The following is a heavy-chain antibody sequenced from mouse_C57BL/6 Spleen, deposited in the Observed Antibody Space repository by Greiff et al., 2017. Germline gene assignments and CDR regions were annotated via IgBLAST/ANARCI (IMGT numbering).Heavy chain of an antibody. Sequence: QVQLKQPGTELVKPGASVKLSCKASGYTFTSSWMHWVKQRPGQGLEWIGNITPSNGGTNYNEKFKSKATLTVDKSSSTADMQLSSLTSEDSAVYYCARSSYYGSSFDWYFDVWGTGTTVTVSS. V-gene: IGHV1-53*01. J-gene: IGHJ1*03. D-gene: IGHD1-1*01. CDR1: GYTFTSSW. CDR3: ARSSYYGSSFDWYFDV. CDR2: ITPSNGGT.